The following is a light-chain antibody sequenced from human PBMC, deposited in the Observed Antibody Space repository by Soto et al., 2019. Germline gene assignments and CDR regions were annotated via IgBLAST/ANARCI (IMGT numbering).Light chain of an antibody. CDR3: SSYAGINNLGV. Sequence: QSALTQPASVSGSPGQSITISCTGSSSDVGGYNYLSWYQQHPGKAPKVMIYEVSNRPSGVPDRFSGSKSGNTASLTVSGLQAEDEADYYCSSYAGINNLGVFGTGTKLTVL. V-gene: IGLV2-8*01. J-gene: IGLJ1*01. CDR1: SSDVGGYNY. CDR2: EVS.